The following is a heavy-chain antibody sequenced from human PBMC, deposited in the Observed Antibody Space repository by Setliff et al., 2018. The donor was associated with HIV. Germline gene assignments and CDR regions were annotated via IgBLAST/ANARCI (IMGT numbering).Heavy chain of an antibody. J-gene: IGHJ2*01. Sequence: PGGSLRLSCAASGFTFSTHCMNWVRQAPGKGLEWISSISWRSTYIYYSDSVKGRFTISRDDATNSLFLQVNSLRAEDTAVYYCARLREGYFDLWGRGTLVTVSS. CDR2: ISWRSTYI. CDR1: GFTFSTHC. D-gene: IGHD4-17*01. CDR3: ARLREGYFDL. V-gene: IGHV3-21*06.